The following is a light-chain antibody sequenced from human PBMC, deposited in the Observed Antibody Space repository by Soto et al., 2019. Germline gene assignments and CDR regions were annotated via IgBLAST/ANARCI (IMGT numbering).Light chain of an antibody. CDR2: LGS. V-gene: IGKV2-28*01. J-gene: IGKJ1*01. CDR1: QSLLHSNGYNY. Sequence: DIVMTQSPLSLPVTPGEPASISCRSSQSLLHSNGYNYLDWYLQKPGQSPQLLIYLGSNRASAVPDRFSGSGSGTDFTLKISRVEAEDVGVYYCMQPLQSWTFGQGTKVEIK. CDR3: MQPLQSWT.